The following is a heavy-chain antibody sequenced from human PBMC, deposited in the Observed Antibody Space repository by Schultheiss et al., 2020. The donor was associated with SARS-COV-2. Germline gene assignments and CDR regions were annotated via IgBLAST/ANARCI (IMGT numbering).Heavy chain of an antibody. CDR2: TYYRSKWST. CDR1: GDSVSSNSDT. CDR3: TRGTEADFDY. Sequence: SQTLSLTCAISGDSVSSNSDTWNWIRQSPSRGLEWLGRTYYRSKWSTDYAPSVKSRISINPDTSKNQFSLHLNSVTPEDTAVYYCTRGTEADFDYWGQGTLVTVSS. J-gene: IGHJ4*02. V-gene: IGHV6-1*01.